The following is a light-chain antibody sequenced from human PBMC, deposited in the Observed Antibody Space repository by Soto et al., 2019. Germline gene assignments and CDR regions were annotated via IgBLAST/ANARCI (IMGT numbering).Light chain of an antibody. J-gene: IGKJ1*01. CDR3: RQSGASPWR. CDR2: DTS. Sequence: EVVLTQSPGTLSLSPGERATLACRASQNVVGYKLAWYQQKPGQPPRLLFYDTSSRAAADSDRFSASGSGTDCILIISRLEPGDFAMYYCRQSGASPWRFGRGTKIEVK. V-gene: IGKV3-20*01. CDR1: QNVVGYK.